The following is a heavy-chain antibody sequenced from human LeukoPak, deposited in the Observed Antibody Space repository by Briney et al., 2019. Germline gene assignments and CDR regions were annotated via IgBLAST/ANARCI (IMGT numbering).Heavy chain of an antibody. CDR2: ISSSGSTI. D-gene: IGHD6-6*01. V-gene: IGHV3-11*01. CDR3: ARDSTRYSSSSWDYYYMDV. CDR1: GFTFSDYY. Sequence: GGSLRLSCAASGFTFSDYYMSWIRQAPGKGLEWVSYISSSGSTIYYADSVKGRFTISRDNAKNTLYLQMNSLRAEDTAVYYCARDSTRYSSSSWDYYYMDVWGKGTTVTVSS. J-gene: IGHJ6*03.